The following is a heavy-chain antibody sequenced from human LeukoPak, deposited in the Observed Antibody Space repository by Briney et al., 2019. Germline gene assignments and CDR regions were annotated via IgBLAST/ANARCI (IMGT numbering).Heavy chain of an antibody. CDR2: IYYSGST. CDR1: GGSISSSSYY. V-gene: IGHV4-39*01. CDR3: ARQGGYSYVLSNWFDP. J-gene: IGHJ5*02. Sequence: SETLSLTCTVSGGSISSSSYYWGWIRQPPGKGLEWIGSIYYSGSTYYNPSLKSRVTISVDTSKNQFSLKLSSVTAADTAVYYCARQGGYSYVLSNWFDPWGQGTLVTVSS. D-gene: IGHD5-18*01.